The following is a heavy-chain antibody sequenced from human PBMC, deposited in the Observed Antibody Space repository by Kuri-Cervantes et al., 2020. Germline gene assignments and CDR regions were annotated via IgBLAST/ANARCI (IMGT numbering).Heavy chain of an antibody. J-gene: IGHJ2*01. D-gene: IGHD1-7*01. V-gene: IGHV3-30-3*01. CDR3: ARVFELRQYFDL. CDR2: TTDDGTNK. CDR1: GFTFSSYA. Sequence: GGSLRLSCAASGFTFSSYAMHWVRQAPGKGLEWVAVTTDDGTNKYYAVSVKGRFTISRDNSKNTMYLHMNSLRAECTAVYICARVFELRQYFDLWGHGTLVTVSS.